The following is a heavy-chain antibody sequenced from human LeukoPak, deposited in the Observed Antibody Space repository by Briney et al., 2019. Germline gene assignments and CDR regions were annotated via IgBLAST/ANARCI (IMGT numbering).Heavy chain of an antibody. V-gene: IGHV3-7*03. Sequence: GGSLRLSCAASGFTFSRYWMSWVRQAPRKGLEWVANIKQDGSEKCYVDSVKGRFTISRDNAKNSLYLQMDTLGAGDTAVYYCARDKGVYDTSGSLFVFGGQGTLVTVSS. CDR1: GFTFSRYW. D-gene: IGHD3-22*01. CDR3: ARDKGVYDTSGSLFVF. CDR2: IKQDGSEK. J-gene: IGHJ4*02.